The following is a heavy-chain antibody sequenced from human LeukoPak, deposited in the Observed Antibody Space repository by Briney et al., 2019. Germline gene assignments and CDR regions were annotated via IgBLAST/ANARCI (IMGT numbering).Heavy chain of an antibody. J-gene: IGHJ4*02. V-gene: IGHV1-2*02. Sequence: GASVKVSCKASGYTFTGYYMHWVRQATGQGLEWMGWINPNSGGTNYAQKFQGRVTMTRDTSISTAYMELSRLRSDDTAVYYCARARVIIGATLDYWGQGTLVTVSS. CDR3: ARARVIIGATLDY. CDR1: GYTFTGYY. CDR2: INPNSGGT. D-gene: IGHD3-10*01.